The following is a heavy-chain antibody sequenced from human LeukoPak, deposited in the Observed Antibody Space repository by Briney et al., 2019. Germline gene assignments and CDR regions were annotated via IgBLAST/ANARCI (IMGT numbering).Heavy chain of an antibody. CDR2: ISWNSGYI. Sequence: GRSLRLSCAASGFTFDNYAMHWVRQAPGKGLEWLSIISWNSGYIGYADSVKGRFTISRDNTKKSLDLQMNSLRAEDTAFYYCAKVRGTYSSGYFFDYWGQGTLVTVSS. CDR3: AKVRGTYSSGYFFDY. D-gene: IGHD6-19*01. J-gene: IGHJ4*02. CDR1: GFTFDNYA. V-gene: IGHV3-9*01.